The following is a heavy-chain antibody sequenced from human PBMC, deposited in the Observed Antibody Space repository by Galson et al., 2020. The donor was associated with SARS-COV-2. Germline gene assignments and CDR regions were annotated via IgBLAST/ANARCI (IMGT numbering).Heavy chain of an antibody. Sequence: GESLKISCAASGFTFSSYAMHWVRQAPGKGLEWVAVISYDGSNKYYADSMKGRFTISRDNSKNTLYLQMNSLRAEDTAVYYCQAVVVITGAFFDYWGQGTLVTVSS. CDR2: ISYDGSNK. V-gene: IGHV3-30*01. D-gene: IGHD3-22*01. CDR3: QAVVVITGAFFDY. J-gene: IGHJ4*02. CDR1: GFTFSSYA.